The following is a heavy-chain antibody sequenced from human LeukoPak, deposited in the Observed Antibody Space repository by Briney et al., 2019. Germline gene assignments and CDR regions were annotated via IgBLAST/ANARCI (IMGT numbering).Heavy chain of an antibody. Sequence: ASVKVSCKASGYTFSSYGISWVRQAPGQGLEWMGWISAYNGNTNYAQKLQGRVTVTTDTSTSTAYMELRSLRSDDTAMYYCARDLELADSYFDYWGQGTLVTVSS. D-gene: IGHD1-26*01. CDR3: ARDLELADSYFDY. CDR2: ISAYNGNT. CDR1: GYTFSSYG. J-gene: IGHJ4*02. V-gene: IGHV1-18*01.